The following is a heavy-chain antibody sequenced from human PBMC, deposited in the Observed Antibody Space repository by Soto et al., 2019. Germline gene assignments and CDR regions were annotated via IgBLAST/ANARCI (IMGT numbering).Heavy chain of an antibody. CDR1: GSTFSSYA. Sequence: VKVSWKASGSTFSSYAISWVRQAPGQGLEWMGGIIPIFGTANYAQKFQGRVTHTADESKTTAYMELSRTRSEDTAVYYCARGPLYWVGATIPRFDSWGQGTLVTVS. J-gene: IGHJ4*02. CDR3: ARGPLYWVGATIPRFDS. CDR2: IIPIFGTA. V-gene: IGHV1-69*13. D-gene: IGHD1-26*01.